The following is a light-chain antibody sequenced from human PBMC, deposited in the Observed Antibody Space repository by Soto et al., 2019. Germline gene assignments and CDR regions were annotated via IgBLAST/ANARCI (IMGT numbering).Light chain of an antibody. CDR1: QTISSW. CDR3: QQYSSFSRT. CDR2: KAS. Sequence: QLTQSPSTLSASVGDRVIITCRASQTISSWLAWYQQKPGKAPKLLIYKASSLESGVPSRFSGTGSGTEFTLSIDSLQPDDFATFYCQQYSSFSRTFGQGTKVDNK. V-gene: IGKV1-5*03. J-gene: IGKJ1*01.